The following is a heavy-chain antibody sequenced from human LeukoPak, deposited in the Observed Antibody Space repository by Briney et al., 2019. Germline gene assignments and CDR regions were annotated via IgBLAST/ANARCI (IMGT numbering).Heavy chain of an antibody. D-gene: IGHD3-16*01. Sequence: GGSLRLSCSASGFIFSNYWMTWVRQAPGKGLEWVANIKQDGSEKYYVDSVKGRFTISRDNAKKSLYLQMNSLRAEDTAVYFCARDMIILQSRGQGTLVTVSS. J-gene: IGHJ4*02. CDR3: ARDMIILQS. V-gene: IGHV3-7*04. CDR1: GFIFSNYW. CDR2: IKQDGSEK.